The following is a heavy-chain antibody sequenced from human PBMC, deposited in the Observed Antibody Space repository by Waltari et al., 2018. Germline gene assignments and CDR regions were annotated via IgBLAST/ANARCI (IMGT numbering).Heavy chain of an antibody. CDR1: GLSISSYG. V-gene: IGHV3-33*06. CDR3: AKDAFGNTYVDH. CDR2: IWLDGGQT. J-gene: IGHJ4*02. D-gene: IGHD3-10*01. Sequence: QAQLVESGGGVVQPGMSLRLSCTGTGLSISSYGMHWVRQAPGKGLEWVALIWLDGGQTYYADSVRGRFTISRDNSKNTLDLDMNSLKLNDTAIYYCAKDAFGNTYVDHWGQGTLVTVAS.